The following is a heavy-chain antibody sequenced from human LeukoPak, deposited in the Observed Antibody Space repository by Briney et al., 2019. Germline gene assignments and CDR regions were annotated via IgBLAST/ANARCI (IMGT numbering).Heavy chain of an antibody. J-gene: IGHJ1*01. Sequence: PGGSLRLSCTVSGFTLSSYEMSWIRQAPGKGLEWVSSIDYDGGSGHYADSVKGRFTISRDNSNNTLFLHLNSLRGEDTAVYYCTRNSGWYGLSWDQGTLVTVSS. CDR3: TRNSGWYGLS. D-gene: IGHD6-19*01. V-gene: IGHV3-23*01. CDR2: IDYDGGSG. CDR1: GFTLSSYE.